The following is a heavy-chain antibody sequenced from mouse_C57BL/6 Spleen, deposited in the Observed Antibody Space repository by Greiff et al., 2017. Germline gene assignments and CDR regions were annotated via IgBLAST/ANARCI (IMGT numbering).Heavy chain of an antibody. CDR1: GYTFTNYW. Sequence: VQLQQSGAELVRPGTSVKMSCKASGYTFTNYWIGWAKQRPGHGLEWIGDIYPGGGYTNYNEKFKGKATLTADKSSSTAYMQFSSLTSEDSAIYYCARYPYYYGSSYLDYWGQGTTLTVSS. D-gene: IGHD1-1*01. CDR3: ARYPYYYGSSYLDY. J-gene: IGHJ2*01. V-gene: IGHV1-63*01. CDR2: IYPGGGYT.